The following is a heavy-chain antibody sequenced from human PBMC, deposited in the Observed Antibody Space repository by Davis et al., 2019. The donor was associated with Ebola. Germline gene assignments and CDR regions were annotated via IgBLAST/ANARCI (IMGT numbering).Heavy chain of an antibody. CDR3: ARQEAATVVVLPLWFDP. CDR2: IYHGRNT. D-gene: IGHD4-23*01. CDR1: GGSISSGDYY. J-gene: IGHJ5*02. Sequence: PGGSLRLSCTVSGGSISSGDYYWGWIRQPPGKGLEWIGSIYHGRNTYYTPSLKSRVTITVDTSKNHFSLRLSYVTAAATAVYYCARQEAATVVVLPLWFDPWGQGTLVTVSS. V-gene: IGHV4-39*02.